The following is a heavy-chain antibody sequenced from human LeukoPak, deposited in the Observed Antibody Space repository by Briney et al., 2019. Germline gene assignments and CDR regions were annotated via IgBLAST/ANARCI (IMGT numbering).Heavy chain of an antibody. CDR3: ARDMGVDGSTSFDAFDI. CDR1: GYTFTSYD. J-gene: IGHJ3*02. D-gene: IGHD2-2*01. CDR2: MNPNSGNT. V-gene: IGHV1-8*03. Sequence: GASVKVSCKASGYTFTSYDINWVRQATGQGLEWMGWMNPNSGNTGYAQKFQGRVTITRNTSISTAYMELSSLRSEDTAVYYCARDMGVDGSTSFDAFDIWGQGTMVTVSS.